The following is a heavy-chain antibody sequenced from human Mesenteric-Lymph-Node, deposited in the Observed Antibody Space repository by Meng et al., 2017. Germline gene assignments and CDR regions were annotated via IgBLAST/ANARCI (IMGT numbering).Heavy chain of an antibody. V-gene: IGHV4-30-4*01. Sequence: LQESGPGLVKPSPTLSLTCTVSGGFISSSNYYWSWICQPPGKGLEWSGHIYNSGSTYYNPSLKSRITISVDTSKNQFSLKLSSVTAADTAVYYCARVGWRQWSFDLWGRGTLVTVSS. J-gene: IGHJ2*01. CDR3: ARVGWRQWSFDL. CDR1: GGFISSSNYY. CDR2: IYNSGST. D-gene: IGHD5-18*01.